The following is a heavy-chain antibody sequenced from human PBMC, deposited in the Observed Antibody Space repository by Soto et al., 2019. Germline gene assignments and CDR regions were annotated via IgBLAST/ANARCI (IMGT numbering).Heavy chain of an antibody. Sequence: QVQLVQSGAEVKKPGSSVKVSCKVSGGTFSNYAIDWVRLAPGHGLEWMGGIVRIFGTTYYTQKFQGRATILADDSTTTAYLEMSSLRSEDTAIYYCARVEAVAGLYNYHGLDVWGQGTAVTVSS. CDR2: IVRIFGTT. D-gene: IGHD6-19*01. V-gene: IGHV1-69*12. J-gene: IGHJ6*02. CDR3: ARVEAVAGLYNYHGLDV. CDR1: GGTFSNYA.